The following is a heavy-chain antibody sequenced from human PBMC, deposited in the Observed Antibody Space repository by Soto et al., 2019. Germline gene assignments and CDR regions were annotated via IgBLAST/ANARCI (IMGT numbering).Heavy chain of an antibody. V-gene: IGHV3-30-3*01. CDR2: ISYDGSNK. CDR3: ARDRVAGTHVQYYFDY. CDR1: GFTFSSYA. D-gene: IGHD1-1*01. Sequence: QVQLVESGGGVVQPGRSLRLSCAASGFTFSSYAMHWVRQAPGKGLEWVAVISYDGSNKDYADSVKGRFTISRDNSKNTLYLQMNSLRAEDTAVYYCARDRVAGTHVQYYFDYWGQGTLVTVSS. J-gene: IGHJ4*02.